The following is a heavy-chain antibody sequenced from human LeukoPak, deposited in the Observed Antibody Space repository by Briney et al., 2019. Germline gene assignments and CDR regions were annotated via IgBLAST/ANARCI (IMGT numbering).Heavy chain of an antibody. J-gene: IGHJ3*02. CDR2: ISGSGGST. D-gene: IGHD1-26*01. Sequence: GGSLRLSCAASGFTFSSYAMTWVRQAPGKGLEWVSAISGSGGSTYYADSVKGRFTISRDNSKNTLYLQMNSLRAEDTAVYYCVKEEWELGGAFDIWGQGTMVTVSS. V-gene: IGHV3-23*01. CDR1: GFTFSSYA. CDR3: VKEEWELGGAFDI.